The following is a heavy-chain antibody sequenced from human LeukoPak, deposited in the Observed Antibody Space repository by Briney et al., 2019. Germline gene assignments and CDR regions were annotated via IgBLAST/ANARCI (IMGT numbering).Heavy chain of an antibody. Sequence: RGESLKISCKGSGYSFTSYWIGWVRQMPGKGLEWMGVIYPSDSVTRYSPSFQGQVTFSADRSISTAYLQWSSLRASDTAMYYCARLNDGFDIWGQGTMVTVSS. J-gene: IGHJ3*02. CDR1: GYSFTSYW. CDR2: IYPSDSVT. V-gene: IGHV5-51*01. CDR3: ARLNDGFDI.